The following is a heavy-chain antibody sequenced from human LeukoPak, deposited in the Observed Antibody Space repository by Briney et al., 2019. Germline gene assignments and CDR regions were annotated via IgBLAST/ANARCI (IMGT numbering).Heavy chain of an antibody. Sequence: ASVKVSCKASGYTFSGYYVHWVRQAPGQGLEWMGWINPNTGATNYAQKFQGRVTMTRDTSTSTVYMELSSLRSEDTAVYYCARNRNIRGPREPFAYWGQGTLVTVSS. CDR3: ARNRNIRGPREPFAY. CDR1: GYTFSGYY. V-gene: IGHV1-2*02. D-gene: IGHD1-14*01. J-gene: IGHJ4*02. CDR2: INPNTGAT.